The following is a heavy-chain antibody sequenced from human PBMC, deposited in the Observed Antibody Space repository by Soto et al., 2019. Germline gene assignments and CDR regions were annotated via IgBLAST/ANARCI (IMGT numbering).Heavy chain of an antibody. CDR2: ISGSGGST. Sequence: GGSLRLSCAASGFTFSSYAMSWVRQAPGKGLEWVSAISGSGGSTYYADSVKGRFTISRDNSKNTLYLQMNSLRAEDTAVYYCAKEWRGITGTTTFLFDYYYYYMDVWGKGTTVTVSS. CDR3: AKEWRGITGTTTFLFDYYYYYMDV. D-gene: IGHD1-7*01. V-gene: IGHV3-23*01. CDR1: GFTFSSYA. J-gene: IGHJ6*03.